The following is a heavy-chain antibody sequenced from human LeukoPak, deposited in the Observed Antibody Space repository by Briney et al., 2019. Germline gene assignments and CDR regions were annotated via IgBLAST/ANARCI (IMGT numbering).Heavy chain of an antibody. V-gene: IGHV3-21*04. CDR1: GFTFNSSS. J-gene: IGHJ4*02. Sequence: GGSLRLSCAASGFTFNSSSMNWVRQAPGKGLEWVSSISSSSNYIYYADSVKGRFTISRDNAKNSLYLQMNSLRAEDTALYYCASGGIYYGAAFDFWGQGSLVTVSA. CDR3: ASGGIYYGAAFDF. CDR2: ISSSSNYI. D-gene: IGHD1-26*01.